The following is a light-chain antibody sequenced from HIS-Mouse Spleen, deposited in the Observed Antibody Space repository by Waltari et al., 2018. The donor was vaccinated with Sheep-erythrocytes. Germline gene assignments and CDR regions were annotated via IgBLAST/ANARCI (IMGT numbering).Light chain of an antibody. J-gene: IGLJ3*02. Sequence: QSALTQPASLSGSPGQSITISCTGTSSDVGGYNYVSCYQQHPGKAPKLIIYEVSKRPSGVSNRFSGSKSGNTASLTISGLQAEDEADYYCSSYTSSSTLVFGGGTKLTVL. V-gene: IGLV2-14*01. CDR2: EVS. CDR3: SSYTSSSTLV. CDR1: SSDVGGYNY.